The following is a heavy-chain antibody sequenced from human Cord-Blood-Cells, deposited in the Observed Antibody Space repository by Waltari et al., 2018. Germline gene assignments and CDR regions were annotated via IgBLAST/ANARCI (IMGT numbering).Heavy chain of an antibody. Sequence: EVQMVENGGGLVKPGGSLRLSCAASGFTFSSYSMNWVRQAPGMGLEWVSSISSSSSYIYYADSVKGRFTNSRDNANNPLYLQMNSLRAEDTAVYYCARDGEVGATRVPFGYWGQGTLVTISA. CDR1: GFTFSSYS. V-gene: IGHV3-21*01. D-gene: IGHD1-26*01. CDR3: ARDGEVGATRVPFGY. J-gene: IGHJ4*02. CDR2: ISSSSSYI.